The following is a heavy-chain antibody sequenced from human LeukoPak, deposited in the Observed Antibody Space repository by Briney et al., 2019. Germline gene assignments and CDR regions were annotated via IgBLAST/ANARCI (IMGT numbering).Heavy chain of an antibody. D-gene: IGHD3-22*01. Sequence: PSETLSLTCTVSGGSISSSSYYWGWIRQPPGKGLEWIGSIYYSGSTYYNPSLKSRVTISVDTSKNQFSLKLSSVTAADTAVYYCARVPPNSSGYYWWGQGTLVTVSS. CDR1: GGSISSSSYY. V-gene: IGHV4-39*07. J-gene: IGHJ4*02. CDR3: ARVPPNSSGYYW. CDR2: IYYSGST.